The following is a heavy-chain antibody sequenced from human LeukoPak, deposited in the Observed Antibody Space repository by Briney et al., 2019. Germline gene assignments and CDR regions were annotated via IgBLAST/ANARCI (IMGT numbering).Heavy chain of an antibody. CDR2: ISAYNGNT. V-gene: IGHV1-18*04. Sequence: ASVKVSCKASGYTFNSYYMHWVRQAPGQGLEWMGWISAYNGNTNYAQKLQGRVTMTTDTSTSTAYMELRSLRSDDTAVYYCARGSLGTHYYDSSGYGDWGQGTLVTVSS. J-gene: IGHJ4*02. D-gene: IGHD3-22*01. CDR1: GYTFNSYY. CDR3: ARGSLGTHYYDSSGYGD.